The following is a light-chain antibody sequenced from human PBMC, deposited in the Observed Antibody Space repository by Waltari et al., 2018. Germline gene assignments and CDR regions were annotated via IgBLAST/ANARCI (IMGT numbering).Light chain of an antibody. CDR2: ASS. V-gene: IGKV1-8*01. CDR1: QGVSTY. Sequence: AIRMTQSPASLSASTGDRVTSSCRACQGVSTYLAWYQQKPGKAPSLLIYASSTLESGVPSKFSGSGSGTDFTLTISCLQSEDFATYYCQQYHTYPWTFGQGTKVEI. J-gene: IGKJ1*01. CDR3: QQYHTYPWT.